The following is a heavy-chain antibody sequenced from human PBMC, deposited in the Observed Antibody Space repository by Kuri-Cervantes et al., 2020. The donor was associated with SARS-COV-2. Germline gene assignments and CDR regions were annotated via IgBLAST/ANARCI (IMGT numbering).Heavy chain of an antibody. CDR1: GDSLSRGGHY. CDR2: IYYSGRT. V-gene: IGHV4-31*03. Sequence: SETLSLTCSVSGDSLSRGGHYWTWIRQHPGKGLEWIGYIYYSGRTYYNPSLQSRLTISLDTSQNQFSLKLSPVTAADTAVYYCARSFGTAAGQLDYWGQGTPVTVSS. J-gene: IGHJ4*02. CDR3: ARSFGTAAGQLDY. D-gene: IGHD6-13*01.